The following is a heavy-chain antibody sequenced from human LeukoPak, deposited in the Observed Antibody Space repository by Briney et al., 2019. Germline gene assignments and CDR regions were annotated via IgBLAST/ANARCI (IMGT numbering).Heavy chain of an antibody. CDR3: ARGRGTYYDFWSGYQIDY. V-gene: IGHV3-74*01. D-gene: IGHD3-3*01. CDR2: INSDGSGT. Sequence: GGSLRLSCAASGFTFSSYWMHWVRQAPGKGLVWVSRINSDGSGTSYADSVKGRFTISRDNAKNTLYLQMNSLRAEDTAVYYCARGRGTYYDFWSGYQIDYWGQGTLVTVSS. CDR1: GFTFSSYW. J-gene: IGHJ4*02.